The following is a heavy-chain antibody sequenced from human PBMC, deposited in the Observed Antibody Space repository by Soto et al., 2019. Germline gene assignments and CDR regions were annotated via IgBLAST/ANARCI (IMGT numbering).Heavy chain of an antibody. CDR2: IIPIFGTA. CDR3: AKLLTPGIAAAGTPLNFDY. CDR1: GGTFSSYA. Sequence: QVQLVQSGAEVKKPGSSVKVSCKASGGTFSSYAISWVRQAPGQGLEWMGGIIPIFGTANYAQKFQGRVTITADESTSKVYMELSSLRSEDTTVYYCAKLLTPGIAAAGTPLNFDYWGQGTLVTVSS. D-gene: IGHD6-13*01. J-gene: IGHJ4*02. V-gene: IGHV1-69*12.